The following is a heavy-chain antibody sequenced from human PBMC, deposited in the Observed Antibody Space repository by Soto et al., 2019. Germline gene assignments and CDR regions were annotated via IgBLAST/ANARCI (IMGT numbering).Heavy chain of an antibody. CDR1: GYTFTNHG. D-gene: IGHD2-21*01. CDR3: ARDFYPVAYFFDY. Sequence: QVQLVQSGAELKKPGASVKVSCKASGYTFTNHGICWVRQAPGQGLEWVGWVSAYNDKTKSEQKFKGRVTITTDTYTNTAYMELRSLRSDDTAVYFCARDFYPVAYFFDYWGQGNLVTVSS. J-gene: IGHJ4*02. CDR2: VSAYNDKT. V-gene: IGHV1-18*04.